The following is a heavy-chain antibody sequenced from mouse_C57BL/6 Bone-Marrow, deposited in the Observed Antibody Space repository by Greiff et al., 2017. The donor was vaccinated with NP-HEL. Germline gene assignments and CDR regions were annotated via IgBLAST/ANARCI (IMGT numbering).Heavy chain of an antibody. D-gene: IGHD1-2*01. J-gene: IGHJ1*03. V-gene: IGHV14-4*01. CDR2: IDPENGDT. Sequence: EVQLQQSGAELVRPGASVKLSCTASGFNIKDDYMHWVKQRPEQGLEWIGWIDPENGDTEYASKFQGKATITADTSSNTAYLQLSSLTSEDTAVYYCTTSFTTAIDGYFDVWGTGTTVTVSS. CDR1: GFNIKDDY. CDR3: TTSFTTAIDGYFDV.